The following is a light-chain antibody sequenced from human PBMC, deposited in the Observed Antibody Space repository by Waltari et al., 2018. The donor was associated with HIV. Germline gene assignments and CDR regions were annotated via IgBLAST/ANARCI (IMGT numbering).Light chain of an antibody. CDR1: GSDVGVNF. CDR2: PNK. J-gene: IGLJ2*01. CDR3: AAWDDSVSGWA. Sequence: QSVLTQAPSASGTPGQRVTLSCSGTGSDVGVNFVSWYQQLPGMAPKLLIYPNKEIPARVPDRFSGSKSGTSASLAISGLRSEDEAVYFCAAWDDSVSGWAFGEGTKVTVL. V-gene: IGLV1-47*01.